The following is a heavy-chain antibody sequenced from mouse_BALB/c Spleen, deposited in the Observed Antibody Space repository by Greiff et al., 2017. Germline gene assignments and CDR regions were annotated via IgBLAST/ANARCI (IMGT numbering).Heavy chain of an antibody. CDR2: ISSGGGST. J-gene: IGHJ4*01. Sequence: EVKVVESGGGLVKPGGSLKLSCAASGFAFSSYDMSWVRQTPEKRLEWVAYISSGGGSTYYPDTVKGRFTISRDNAKNTLYLQMSSLKSEDTAMYYCARTGAMDYWGQGTSVTVSS. CDR1: GFAFSSYD. V-gene: IGHV5-12-1*01. CDR3: ARTGAMDY.